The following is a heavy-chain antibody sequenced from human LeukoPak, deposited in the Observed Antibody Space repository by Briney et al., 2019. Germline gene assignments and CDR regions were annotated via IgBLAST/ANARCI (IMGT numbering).Heavy chain of an antibody. Sequence: ASVKVSCKASGYTFTSYGISWVRQAPGQGLEWMGWISAYNGNTNYAQKLQGRVTMTTDTSTSTAYMELRSLRSDDTAVYYCARVLESTYYYGSGSYVWFDPWGQGTLVTVSS. CDR2: ISAYNGNT. D-gene: IGHD3-10*01. V-gene: IGHV1-18*01. CDR1: GYTFTSYG. J-gene: IGHJ5*02. CDR3: ARVLESTYYYGSGSYVWFDP.